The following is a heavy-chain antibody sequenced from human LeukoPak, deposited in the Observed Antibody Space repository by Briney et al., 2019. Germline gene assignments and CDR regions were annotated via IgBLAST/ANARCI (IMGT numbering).Heavy chain of an antibody. CDR1: DDSFSSHY. CDR3: ARDLVTVTKGFDI. Sequence: SETLSLTCAVSDDSFSSHYWTWIRQPPGKGLEWIGYISYIGSTNYNPSLKSRVTISIDTSKNQFTLQLTSVTAADTAVYYCARDLVTVTKGFDIWGQGTMVSVSS. CDR2: ISYIGST. J-gene: IGHJ3*02. D-gene: IGHD4-17*01. V-gene: IGHV4-59*11.